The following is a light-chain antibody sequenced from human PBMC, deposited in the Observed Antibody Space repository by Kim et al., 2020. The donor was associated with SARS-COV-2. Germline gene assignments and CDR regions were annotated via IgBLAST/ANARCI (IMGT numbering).Light chain of an antibody. CDR3: QQYATSPET. J-gene: IGKJ1*01. V-gene: IGKV3-20*01. CDR1: QSVSSNF. CDR2: SAS. Sequence: ENVLTQSPGTLSFSPGERATLSCRASQSVSSNFLAWYQQKAGQAPRLVIYSASSRASGIPDRFSGSGSGTDFTLTISTLEPEDFAVYYCQQYATSPETFGQGTKVDIK.